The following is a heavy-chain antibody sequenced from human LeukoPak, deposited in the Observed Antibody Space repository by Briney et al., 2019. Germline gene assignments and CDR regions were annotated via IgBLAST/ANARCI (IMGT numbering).Heavy chain of an antibody. D-gene: IGHD3-10*01. CDR1: GFTFSSYE. Sequence: GSLRLSCAASGFTFSSYEMNWVRQAPGKGLEWVSYISSSGSTIYYADSVKGRFTISRDNAKNSLYLQMNSLRAEDTAVYYCARAYIGAVRGNSDWFDPWGQGTLVTVSS. CDR2: ISSSGSTI. V-gene: IGHV3-48*03. J-gene: IGHJ5*02. CDR3: ARAYIGAVRGNSDWFDP.